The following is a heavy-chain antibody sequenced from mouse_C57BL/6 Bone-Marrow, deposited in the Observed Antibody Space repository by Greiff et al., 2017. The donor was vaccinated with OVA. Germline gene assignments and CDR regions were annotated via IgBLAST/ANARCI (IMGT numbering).Heavy chain of an antibody. CDR2: INPNYGTT. CDR3: ASSDGYSSFAY. D-gene: IGHD2-3*01. V-gene: IGHV1-39*01. CDR1: GYSFTDYN. Sequence: VQLKESGPELVKPGASVKISCKASGYSFTDYNMNWVKQSNGKSLEWIGVINPNYGTTSYNQKFKGKATLTVDQSSSTAYMQLNSLTSEDSAVYYCASSDGYSSFAYWGQETLVTVSA. J-gene: IGHJ3*01.